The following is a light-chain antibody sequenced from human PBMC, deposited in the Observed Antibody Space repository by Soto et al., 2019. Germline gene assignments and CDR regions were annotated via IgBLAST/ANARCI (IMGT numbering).Light chain of an antibody. J-gene: IGLJ2*01. Sequence: QTVLTQPPSVSAAPGQRVTISCSGISSNIGNNYVSWYQQLPGTAPKLLIYDNNKRPSGIPDRFSGSKSGTSATLGITGLQTGHEADYYCGTWDSSLSAEVFGGGTKLTVL. CDR2: DNN. CDR1: SSNIGNNY. CDR3: GTWDSSLSAEV. V-gene: IGLV1-51*01.